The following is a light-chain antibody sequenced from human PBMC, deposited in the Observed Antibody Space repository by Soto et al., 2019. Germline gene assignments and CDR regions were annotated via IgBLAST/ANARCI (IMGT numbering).Light chain of an antibody. Sequence: QSVLTQPPSVSEAPRQRVTISCSGSSSNIGNNAVNWYQQLPGKAPQLLMYYDDLLPSGVSARFSGFRSGTSASLAITGLQSEDEADYYCAAWDDTLKSVVFGGGTKLTVL. V-gene: IGLV1-36*01. CDR3: AAWDDTLKSVV. CDR2: YDD. J-gene: IGLJ3*02. CDR1: SSNIGNNA.